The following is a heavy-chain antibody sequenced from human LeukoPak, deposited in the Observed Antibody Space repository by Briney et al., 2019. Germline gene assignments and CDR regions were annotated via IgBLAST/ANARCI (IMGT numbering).Heavy chain of an antibody. J-gene: IGHJ6*02. V-gene: IGHV1-46*01. Sequence: ASVKVSCKASGYTFTSYYMHWVRQAPGQGLEWMGVINPSGGSTSSAQKFQGRVRMTRETSTSTVYMELSSLRSEETAVYYCARDLSHFIKTDSSPWSGMDVWGPGTTVTVSS. CDR2: INPSGGST. CDR1: GYTFTSYY. D-gene: IGHD3-22*01. CDR3: ARDLSHFIKTDSSPWSGMDV.